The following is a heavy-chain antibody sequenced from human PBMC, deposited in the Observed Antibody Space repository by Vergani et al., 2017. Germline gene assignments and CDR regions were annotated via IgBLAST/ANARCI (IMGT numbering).Heavy chain of an antibody. D-gene: IGHD4-11*01. J-gene: IGHJ6*03. V-gene: IGHV4-34*01. CDR3: ARVNTETNGHLYYYYYMDV. Sequence: QVQLQQWGGGLLKPSETLSLTCVVNGGSFTSYHWTWIRQSSGEGLEWVGEIDHTGRPDYNPSLKSRLTMSVDKSRNQFSLTLNSVTATYTAIYFCARVNTETNGHLYYYYYMDVWGQGTAVTVS. CDR2: IDHTGRP. CDR1: GGSFTSYH.